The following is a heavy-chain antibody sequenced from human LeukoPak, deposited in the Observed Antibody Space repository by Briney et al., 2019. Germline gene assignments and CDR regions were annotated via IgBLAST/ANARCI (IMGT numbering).Heavy chain of an antibody. D-gene: IGHD3-10*01. CDR1: GYTFTSYD. CDR2: MNPNNGNT. CDR3: ARAPGGYGSIF. J-gene: IGHJ4*02. V-gene: IGHV1-8*01. Sequence: GASVTVSCKASGYTFTSYDINWVRQATGQGPEWMGWMNPNNGNTGYAQKFQGRVTMTRNTSISTAYMEVSSLRSEDTAVYYCARAPGGYGSIFWGQGTLVTVSS.